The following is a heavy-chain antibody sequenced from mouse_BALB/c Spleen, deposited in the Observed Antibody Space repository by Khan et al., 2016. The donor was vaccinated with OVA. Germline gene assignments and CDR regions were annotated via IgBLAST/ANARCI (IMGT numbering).Heavy chain of an antibody. D-gene: IGHD1-2*01. J-gene: IGHJ4*01. V-gene: IGHV9-3-1*01. CDR2: INTYTGEP. Sequence: QIQLVQSGPELKKPGETVKISCKASGHTFTKYGMNWVKQAPGKGLKWMGWINTYTGEPTYADDFNGRFAFSLETSASTAYLQLNNLKNEDTATEFCARLPGFSYVMDNWGQGTSVTVSS. CDR1: GHTFTKYG. CDR3: ARLPGFSYVMDN.